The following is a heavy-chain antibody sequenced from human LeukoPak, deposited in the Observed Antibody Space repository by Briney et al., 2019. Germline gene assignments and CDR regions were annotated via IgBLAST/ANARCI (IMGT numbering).Heavy chain of an antibody. D-gene: IGHD3-3*01. Sequence: GGSLRLSCAASGITFSSYAMSWVRQAPGKGLEWVSAITGSSGTTYYADSVKGRFTISRDNSKNTLYLQMNSLRAEDTAVYYCAKDRLTIFGVGTYYFDYWGQGTLVTVSS. CDR2: ITGSSGTT. V-gene: IGHV3-23*01. CDR1: GITFSSYA. J-gene: IGHJ4*02. CDR3: AKDRLTIFGVGTYYFDY.